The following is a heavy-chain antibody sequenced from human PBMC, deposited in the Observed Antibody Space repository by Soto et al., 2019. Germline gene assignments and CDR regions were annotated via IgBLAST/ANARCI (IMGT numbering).Heavy chain of an antibody. J-gene: IGHJ6*02. V-gene: IGHV4-39*01. CDR3: ASQDYGMEV. CDR2: IYYSGST. CDR1: GGSISSSTYY. Sequence: SETLSLTCTVSGGSISSSTYYWGWIRQPPGKGLEWIASIYYSGSTYYNPSLKSRVTISVDTSKNQFSLKLSSVTAADTAVYYCASQDYGMEVWGQGTTVTVSS.